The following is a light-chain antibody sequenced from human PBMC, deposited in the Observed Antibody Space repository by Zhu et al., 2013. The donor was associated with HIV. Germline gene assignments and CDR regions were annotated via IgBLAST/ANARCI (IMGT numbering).Light chain of an antibody. Sequence: QSALTQPPSASGSPGQSVTISCTGTSSDVGAYNYVSWYQQHPGKAPKLMIYEASKRPSGVPDRFSGSKSGNTASLTVSGLQAEDEADYYCSSYTSSSTCAFGGGTKLTVL. CDR3: SSYTSSSTCA. CDR2: EAS. CDR1: SSDVGAYNY. J-gene: IGLJ3*02. V-gene: IGLV2-8*01.